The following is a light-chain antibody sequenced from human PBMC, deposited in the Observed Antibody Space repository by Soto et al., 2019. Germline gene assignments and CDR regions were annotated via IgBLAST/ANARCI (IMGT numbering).Light chain of an antibody. CDR2: GTS. CDR3: QHYNYYSWT. V-gene: IGKV1-5*03. Sequence: DIHMTQSPSTLSASVGDRVTITYRASQSISIWLAWYQQKPGRAPNLLIYGTSSLESGVPSRFSGSGSGTEFTLTISSLQPDDFATYYCQHYNYYSWTFGQGTKVEIK. J-gene: IGKJ1*01. CDR1: QSISIW.